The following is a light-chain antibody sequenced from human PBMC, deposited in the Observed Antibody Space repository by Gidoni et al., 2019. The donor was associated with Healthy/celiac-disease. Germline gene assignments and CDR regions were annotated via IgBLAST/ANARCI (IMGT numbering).Light chain of an antibody. CDR2: DDI. V-gene: IGLV3-21*02. CDR3: QVWESDSDHGV. CDR1: NIETQS. Sequence: SYVLTQSPSVSVAPGQTATITCGGTNIETQSVHWYRQKPGQAPVLVVYDDIDRPSGIPERFSGSKSGNTATLTITRVEAGDEADYYCQVWESDSDHGVFGGGTKLTVL. J-gene: IGLJ2*01.